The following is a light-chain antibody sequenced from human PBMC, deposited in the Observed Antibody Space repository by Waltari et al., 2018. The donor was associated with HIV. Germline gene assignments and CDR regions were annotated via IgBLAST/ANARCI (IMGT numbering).Light chain of an antibody. J-gene: IGKJ1*01. CDR2: YAS. CDR1: QSVKSNY. CDR3: QQYGSSPGT. Sequence: EIVLTQSPGTLSLSPGERATLSCRASQSVKSNYLAWYQQKPGQAPRLLMYYASSRATGTPDRFSGSGSGTDFTLTISRLEPEDFAVYYCQQYGSSPGTFGQGTKVEIK. V-gene: IGKV3-20*01.